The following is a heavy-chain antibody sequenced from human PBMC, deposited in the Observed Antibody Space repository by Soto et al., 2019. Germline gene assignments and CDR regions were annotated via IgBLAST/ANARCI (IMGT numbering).Heavy chain of an antibody. V-gene: IGHV3-48*02. J-gene: IGHJ4*02. CDR2: ISSSSSTI. D-gene: IGHD3-22*01. Sequence: PGGSLRLSCAASGFTFSSYSMNWVRQAPGKGLEWVSYISSSSSTIYYADSVKGRFTISRDNAKNSLYLQMNSLRDEDTAVYYCARGLYYYDSSGYWGYWGQGTLDIVSS. CDR1: GFTFSSYS. CDR3: ARGLYYYDSSGYWGY.